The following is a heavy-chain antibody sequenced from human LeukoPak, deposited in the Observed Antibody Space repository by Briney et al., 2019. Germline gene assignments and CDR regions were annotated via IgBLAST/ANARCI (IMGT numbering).Heavy chain of an antibody. V-gene: IGHV4-39*07. CDR1: GAALSEYY. J-gene: IGHJ4*02. CDR3: ARMGIAAAVDY. CDR2: IYYSGST. D-gene: IGHD6-13*01. Sequence: SETLSLTCAVYGAALSEYYWSWIRQPPGKGLEWIGSIYYSGSTYYNPSLKSRVTISVDTSKNQFSLKLSSVTAADTAVYYCARMGIAAAVDYWGQGTLVTVSS.